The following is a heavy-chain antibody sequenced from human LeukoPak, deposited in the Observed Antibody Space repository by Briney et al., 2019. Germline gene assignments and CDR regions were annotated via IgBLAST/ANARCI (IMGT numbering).Heavy chain of an antibody. J-gene: IGHJ4*02. D-gene: IGHD3-10*01. CDR2: INPNSGGT. CDR3: ARDRSGAMVLYFDY. CDR1: GYTFTGYY. Sequence: ASVKVSCKASGYTFTGYYMHWVRQAPGQGLEWMGWINPNSGGTNYAQKFQGRVTMTRDTSTNTVYMELSSLTSEDTAVYYCARDRSGAMVLYFDYWGQGTLVTVSS. V-gene: IGHV1-2*02.